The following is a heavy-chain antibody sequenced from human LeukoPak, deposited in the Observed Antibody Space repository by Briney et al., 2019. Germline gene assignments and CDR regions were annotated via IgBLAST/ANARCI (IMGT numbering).Heavy chain of an antibody. D-gene: IGHD1-1*01. CDR1: GGSISSYY. Sequence: SETLSLTCTVSGGSISSYYWSWIRQPPGKGLEWIGYIYDSGSTNYNPSLKSRVTISVDTSKNQFSLKLSSVTAADTAAYYCARVGGTNYYYYGMDVWGQGTTVTVSS. J-gene: IGHJ6*02. V-gene: IGHV4-59*01. CDR2: IYDSGST. CDR3: ARVGGTNYYYYGMDV.